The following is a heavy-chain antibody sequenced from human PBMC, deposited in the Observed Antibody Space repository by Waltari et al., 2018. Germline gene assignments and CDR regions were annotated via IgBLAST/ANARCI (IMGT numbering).Heavy chain of an antibody. CDR2: IYSYGRT. CDR1: AFSVSSNH. CDR3: ARDPRWYESGD. D-gene: IGHD2-15*01. V-gene: IGHV3-53*01. J-gene: IGHJ4*02. Sequence: VDSGGGLIQPGGSLNLSCVASAFSVSSNHMSWVRQALGKGLEWVSVIYSYGRTNYAESVKGRFTISRDSSKNTVYLQMSSLRVEDTAIYYCARDPRWYESGDWGQGTLVTVSS.